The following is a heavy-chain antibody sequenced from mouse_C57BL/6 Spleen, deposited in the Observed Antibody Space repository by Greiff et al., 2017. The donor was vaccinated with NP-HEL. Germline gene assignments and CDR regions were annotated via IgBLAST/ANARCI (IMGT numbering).Heavy chain of an antibody. V-gene: IGHV1-82*01. CDR1: GYAFSSSW. CDR2: IYPGDGDT. J-gene: IGHJ3*01. CDR3: ARRGGTAQATFAY. D-gene: IGHD3-2*02. Sequence: VQLQESGPELVKPGASVKISCKASGYAFSSSWMNWVKQRPGKGLEWIGRIYPGDGDTNSNGKFKGKATLTADKSSSTAYMQLSSLTSEDSAVYFCARRGGTAQATFAYWGQGTLVTVSA.